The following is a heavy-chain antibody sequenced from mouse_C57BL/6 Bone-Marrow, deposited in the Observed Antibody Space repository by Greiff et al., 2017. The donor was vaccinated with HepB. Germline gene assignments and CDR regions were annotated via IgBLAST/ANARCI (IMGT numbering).Heavy chain of an antibody. CDR1: GYTFTSYW. V-gene: IGHV1-52*01. CDR2: IDPSDSET. CDR3: ARTHYYGSSYYYYAMDY. J-gene: IGHJ4*01. Sequence: VQLQQPGAELVRPGSSVKLSCKASGYTFTSYWMHWVKQRPIQGLEWIGNIDPSDSETHYNQKFKDKATLTVDKSSSTAYMQLSSLTSEDSAVYYCARTHYYGSSYYYYAMDYWGQGTSVTVSS. D-gene: IGHD1-1*01.